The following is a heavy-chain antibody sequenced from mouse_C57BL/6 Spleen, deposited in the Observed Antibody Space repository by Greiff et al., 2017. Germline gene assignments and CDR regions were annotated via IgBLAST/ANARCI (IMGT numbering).Heavy chain of an antibody. CDR3: ARDYDYFDY. CDR1: GFTFSDYG. J-gene: IGHJ2*01. D-gene: IGHD2-4*01. Sequence: EVKLVESGGGLVKPGGSLKLSCAASGFTFSDYGMHWVRQAPEKGLEWVAYISSGSSTIYYADTVKGRFTISRDNAKNTRFLQMTSLRSEDTSMYYCARDYDYFDYWGQGTTLTVSS. V-gene: IGHV5-17*01. CDR2: ISSGSSTI.